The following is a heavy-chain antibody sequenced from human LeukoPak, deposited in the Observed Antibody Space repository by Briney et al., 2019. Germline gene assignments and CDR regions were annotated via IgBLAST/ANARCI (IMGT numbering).Heavy chain of an antibody. CDR1: GGSISSGDYY. J-gene: IGHJ5*02. CDR3: ARHLGGDHYDSSAIPWFDP. D-gene: IGHD3-22*01. Sequence: SQTLSLTCTVSGGSISSGDYYWSWIRQPPGKGLEWIGYIYYSGSTYYNPSLKSRVTISVDTSKNQFSLKLSSVTAADTAVYYCARHLGGDHYDSSAIPWFDPWGQGTLVTVSS. CDR2: IYYSGST. V-gene: IGHV4-30-4*01.